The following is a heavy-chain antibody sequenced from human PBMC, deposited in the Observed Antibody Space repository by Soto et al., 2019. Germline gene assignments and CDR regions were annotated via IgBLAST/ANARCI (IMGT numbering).Heavy chain of an antibody. Sequence: QVQLVQSGAEVKKPGASVRVSCEASGYRFTAYYIHWVRQAPGQGLEWMGRMNLDTGGTTYAQKFQGRVTMTRDTSISTAYMEVSSLKSADTAMYSCARDGNFAFLGYSFAFDFWGQGTLVTVSS. CDR2: MNLDTGGT. J-gene: IGHJ4*02. CDR1: GYRFTAYY. V-gene: IGHV1-2*06. CDR3: ARDGNFAFLGYSFAFDF. D-gene: IGHD5-18*01.